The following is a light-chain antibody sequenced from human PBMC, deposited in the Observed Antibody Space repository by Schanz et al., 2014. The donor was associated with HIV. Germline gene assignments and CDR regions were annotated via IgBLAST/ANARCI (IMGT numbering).Light chain of an antibody. J-gene: IGLJ3*02. V-gene: IGLV2-14*03. Sequence: QSALTQPASVSGSPGQSITISCTGTRSDIGDYNFVSRYRQHPGKAPQLMVYDVTRRPSGISSRFSGSKSGNTASLTISGLQAEDEADYYCSSSSTPTCVFGGGTKLTVL. CDR1: RSDIGDYNF. CDR2: DVT. CDR3: SSSSTPTCV.